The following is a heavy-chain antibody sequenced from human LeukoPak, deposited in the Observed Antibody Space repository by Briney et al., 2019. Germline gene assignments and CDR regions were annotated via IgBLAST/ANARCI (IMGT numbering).Heavy chain of an antibody. Sequence: GGSLRLSCAGSVFSFSRFGMHWVRQAPGKGLEWVAVIWYDGSNKYYAESVKGRFTSSRDKSKNTLYLQMNSLRAEDTAVYYCARDTSSRGYTPDYWGQGTLVTVSS. CDR3: ARDTSSRGYTPDY. J-gene: IGHJ4*02. V-gene: IGHV3-33*01. CDR2: IWYDGSNK. D-gene: IGHD2-2*02. CDR1: VFSFSRFG.